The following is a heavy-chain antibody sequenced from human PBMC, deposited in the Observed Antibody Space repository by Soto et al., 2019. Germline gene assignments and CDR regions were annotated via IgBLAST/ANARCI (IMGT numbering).Heavy chain of an antibody. CDR3: ARGEGIAAREYFQH. V-gene: IGHV1-18*01. D-gene: IGHD6-6*01. J-gene: IGHJ1*01. Sequence: ASVKVSCKASGYTFTSYGISWVRQAPGQGLEWMEWISAYNGNANYAQKLQGRVTITTDTSTSTAYMELRSLRSEDTAVYYCARGEGIAAREYFQHWGQGTLVTVSS. CDR2: ISAYNGNA. CDR1: GYTFTSYG.